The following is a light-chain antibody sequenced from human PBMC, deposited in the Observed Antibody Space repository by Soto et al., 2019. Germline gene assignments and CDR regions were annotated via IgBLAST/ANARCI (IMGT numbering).Light chain of an antibody. CDR1: QSVSRD. CDR2: DVS. Sequence: EIVLTQSPATLSLFPGERATLSCRASQSVSRDLAWYQQKPGQAPRLLIYDVSNRATGIPVRFSGSGSGTDFTLTISSLEPEDFAVYYCQQRSSWPFTFGQGTKLEIK. J-gene: IGKJ2*01. CDR3: QQRSSWPFT. V-gene: IGKV3-11*01.